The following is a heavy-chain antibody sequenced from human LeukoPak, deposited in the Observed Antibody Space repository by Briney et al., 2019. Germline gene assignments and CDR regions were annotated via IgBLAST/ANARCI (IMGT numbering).Heavy chain of an antibody. J-gene: IGHJ6*03. CDR2: ISSSSSYI. CDR3: ARVGAAAIRNYYYYMDV. Sequence: KAGGSLRLSCAASGFTFSSYSMNWVRQAPGKGLEWVSSISSSSSYIYYADSVKGRFTISRDNAKSSLYLQMNSLRAEDTAVYYCARVGAAAIRNYYYYMDVWGKGTTVTVSS. V-gene: IGHV3-21*01. CDR1: GFTFSSYS. D-gene: IGHD2-2*01.